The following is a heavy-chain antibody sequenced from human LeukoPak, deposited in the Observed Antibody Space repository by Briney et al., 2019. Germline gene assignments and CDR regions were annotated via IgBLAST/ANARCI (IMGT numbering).Heavy chain of an antibody. CDR2: MDYSGST. CDR3: ARNGVAGTSNWFDP. J-gene: IGHJ5*02. Sequence: SETLSLTCTVSGGSISSGGYYWSWIRQHPGKGLEWIGYMDYSGSTYYNPSLKSRVTISVDTYKNQFSLKLSSVTAADTALYYCARNGVAGTSNWFDPWGQGTLVTVSS. D-gene: IGHD6-19*01. CDR1: GGSISSGGYY. V-gene: IGHV4-31*03.